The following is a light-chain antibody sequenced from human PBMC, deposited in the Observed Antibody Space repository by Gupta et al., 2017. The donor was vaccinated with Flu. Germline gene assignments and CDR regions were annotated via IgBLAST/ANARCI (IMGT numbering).Light chain of an antibody. Sequence: VMTQEPSLPGSAGGTVTLTCGVAFGSVSTSYYPSWYQQTPGQAPRTLMCSTDTRSSGVPDRFSGSILGNKAALTITGAKADVESDYYCVLYMGSGSWVFGGGTKLTVL. CDR3: VLYMGSGSWV. CDR1: FGSVSTSYY. CDR2: STD. J-gene: IGLJ3*02. V-gene: IGLV8-61*01.